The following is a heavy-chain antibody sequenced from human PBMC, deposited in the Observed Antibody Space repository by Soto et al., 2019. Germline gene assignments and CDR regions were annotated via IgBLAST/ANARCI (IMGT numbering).Heavy chain of an antibody. CDR2: INHSGST. D-gene: IGHD5-18*01. V-gene: IGHV4-34*01. Sequence: LSLTCAAHGGSLSGYYWSWIRQPPGKGLEWIGEINHSGSTNYNPSLKSRVTISVDTSKNQFSLKLSSVTAADTAVYYCARLMKLWFPKNWFDPWGQGTLVTVSS. CDR1: GGSLSGYY. J-gene: IGHJ5*02. CDR3: ARLMKLWFPKNWFDP.